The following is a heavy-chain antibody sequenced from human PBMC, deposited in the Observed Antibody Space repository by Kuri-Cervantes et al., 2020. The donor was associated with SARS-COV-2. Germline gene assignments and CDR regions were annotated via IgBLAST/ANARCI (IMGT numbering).Heavy chain of an antibody. CDR3: AKDISSVATSANFDY. J-gene: IGHJ4*02. CDR1: GFTFNSYS. V-gene: IGHV3-21*04. CDR2: ISTSSSYI. D-gene: IGHD2-15*01. Sequence: GESLKISCAASGFTFNSYSMNWVRQAPGKGLEWVSSISTSSSYIYYADSVKGRFTISRDNAKNSLYLQMNSLRAEDTAFYYCAKDISSVATSANFDYWGQGTLVTVSS.